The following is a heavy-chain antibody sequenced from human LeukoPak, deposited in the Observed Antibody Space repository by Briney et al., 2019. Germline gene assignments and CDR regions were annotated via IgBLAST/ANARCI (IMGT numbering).Heavy chain of an antibody. CDR2: MYYSGIT. Sequence: SETLSLTCTVSGDSFSGFYWNWIRQPPGKGLEWIGYMYYSGITNYNPSLKSRVTISVDTSKNQFSLKLSSVTAADTAVYYCARGIVEWLTFDPWGQGTLVTVSS. V-gene: IGHV4-59*01. J-gene: IGHJ5*02. CDR3: ARGIVEWLTFDP. D-gene: IGHD3-3*01. CDR1: GDSFSGFY.